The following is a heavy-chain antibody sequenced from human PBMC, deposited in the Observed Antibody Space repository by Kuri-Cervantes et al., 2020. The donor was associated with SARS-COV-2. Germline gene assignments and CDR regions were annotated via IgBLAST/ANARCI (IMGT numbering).Heavy chain of an antibody. V-gene: IGHV4-59*12. CDR1: GGSISSYY. Sequence: SETLSLTCTVSGGSISSYYWTWVRQPPGKGLEWIGNIYYSGSAFYNPSLKSRVTMSLDMSKSQFSLKLTSVTAADTTVYYCARDSRSSYQVLLDHYYYSYMDVWDKGTTVTVSS. CDR2: IYYSGSA. CDR3: ARDSRSSYQVLLDHYYYSYMDV. J-gene: IGHJ6*03. D-gene: IGHD3-3*01.